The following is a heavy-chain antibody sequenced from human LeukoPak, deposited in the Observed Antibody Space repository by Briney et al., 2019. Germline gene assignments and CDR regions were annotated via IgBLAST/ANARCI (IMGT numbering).Heavy chain of an antibody. D-gene: IGHD3-3*02. CDR3: ARGPLAPEYYFDY. V-gene: IGHV5-51*01. CDR1: GYSFTSYW. J-gene: IGHJ4*02. Sequence: GESLKISCQGSGYSFTSYWIGWVRQLPGKGLEWMGNIYPGDSDTRYSPSFQGQVTISADKSISTAYLQWSSLKASDTAMYYCARGPLAPEYYFDYWGQGTLVTVSS. CDR2: IYPGDSDT.